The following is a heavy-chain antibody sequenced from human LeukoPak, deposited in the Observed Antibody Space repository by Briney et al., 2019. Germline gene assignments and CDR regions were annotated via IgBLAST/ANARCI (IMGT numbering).Heavy chain of an antibody. V-gene: IGHV4-59*01. CDR2: IYYSGST. J-gene: IGHJ4*02. D-gene: IGHD3-22*01. CDR3: ARTQTPYYYDSSGYYSNAYYFDY. CDR1: GGSISSYY. Sequence: PSETLSLTCTVSGGSISSYYWSWIRQPPGKGLEWIGYIYYSGSTNYNPSLKRRVPISVDTSNNQFSLKLSSVTAADTAVYYCARTQTPYYYDSSGYYSNAYYFDYWGQGTLVTVSS.